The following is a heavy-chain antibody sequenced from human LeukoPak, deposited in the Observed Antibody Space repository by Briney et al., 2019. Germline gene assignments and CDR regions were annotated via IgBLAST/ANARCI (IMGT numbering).Heavy chain of an antibody. CDR1: GFTFSSYA. D-gene: IGHD3-10*01. CDR3: AESEGGFGGFDY. J-gene: IGHJ4*02. CDR2: ISGSGGST. V-gene: IGHV3-23*01. Sequence: GGSLRLSCAASGFTFSSYAMSWVRQAPGKGLEWVSAISGSGGSTYYADSVKGRFTISRDNSKNTLYLQMNSLRAEDTAVYYCAESEGGFGGFDYWGQGTLVTVSS.